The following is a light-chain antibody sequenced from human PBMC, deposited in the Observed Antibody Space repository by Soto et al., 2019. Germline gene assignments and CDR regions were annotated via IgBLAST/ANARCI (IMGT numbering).Light chain of an antibody. CDR2: EDN. V-gene: IGLV6-57*04. J-gene: IGLJ2*01. CDR1: SGSIASNY. CDR3: QSYDSSNSVV. Sequence: NFMLTQPHSVSESPGKTVTISCTRSSGSIASNYVQWYQQRPGSAPTTVLYEDNQRPSGVPERFSGSIDSSSNSASLTISGLKTEDEADYYCQSYDSSNSVVFGGGTKLTVL.